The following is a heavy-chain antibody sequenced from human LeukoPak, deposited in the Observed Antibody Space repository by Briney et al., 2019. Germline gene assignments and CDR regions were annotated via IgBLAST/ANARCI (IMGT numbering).Heavy chain of an antibody. CDR3: ARADPSGWYYY. Sequence: ASLKVSCKASGYTFTSYYMHWVRQAPGQGLEWMGIINPSGGSTSYAQKFQGRVTMTRDTSTSTVYMELSSLRSEDTAVYYCARADPSGWYYYWGQGTLVTVSS. V-gene: IGHV1-46*01. J-gene: IGHJ4*02. CDR2: INPSGGST. D-gene: IGHD6-19*01. CDR1: GYTFTSYY.